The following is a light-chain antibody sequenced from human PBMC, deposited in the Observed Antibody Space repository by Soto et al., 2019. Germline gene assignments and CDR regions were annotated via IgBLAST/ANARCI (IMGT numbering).Light chain of an antibody. V-gene: IGLV2-14*01. CDR2: GVS. Sequence: QSALAQPASVCGYTGQSITISCTGTISDFVVYNYVSWYQQHPGKAPKLMIYGVSNRPSGVSNRFSGSKSGNTASLTISGLQADDEADYYCSSHTISSALQVFGTGTKVTVL. J-gene: IGLJ1*01. CDR1: ISDFVVYNY. CDR3: SSHTISSALQV.